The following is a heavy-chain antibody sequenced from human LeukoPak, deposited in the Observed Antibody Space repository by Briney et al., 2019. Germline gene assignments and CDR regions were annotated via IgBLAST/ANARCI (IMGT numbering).Heavy chain of an antibody. CDR2: ISYNGST. Sequence: SETLSLTSTVSGDFRDVFYWSWLRQPPGKGLEWIGYISYNGSTDYSPSLNGRVTISIDTSKNQFSLSLSSVTAADTAVYHCARDSHSLSWYLGGRGTLLPVSS. V-gene: IGHV4-59*01. CDR3: ARDSHSLSWYL. CDR1: GDFRDVFY. J-gene: IGHJ2*01.